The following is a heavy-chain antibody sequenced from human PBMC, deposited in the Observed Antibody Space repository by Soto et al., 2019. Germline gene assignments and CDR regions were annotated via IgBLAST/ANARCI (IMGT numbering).Heavy chain of an antibody. V-gene: IGHV1-2*04. D-gene: IGHD3-3*01. CDR3: ASDPRLPGRFWYFDL. CDR2: VNPKRGDA. CDR1: GYKFSDYY. J-gene: IGHJ2*01. Sequence: QVLLVQSGAEMKKPGASVKVSCKASGYKFSDYYIHWVRQAPGQGLEWMGWVNPKRGDAIYAQKFQSWVTITRDAAISTAYLELNRLSSDGTATYYCASDPRLPGRFWYFDLWGRGTLITVSS.